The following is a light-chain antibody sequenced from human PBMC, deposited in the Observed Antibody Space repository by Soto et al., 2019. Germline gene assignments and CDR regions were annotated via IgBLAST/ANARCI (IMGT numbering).Light chain of an antibody. V-gene: IGKV3-20*01. CDR2: GAS. Sequence: EIVLTQSPGTLSLSPGERATLSCRASQSVSSTFLAWYQQEPGQAPRLLIHGASTRATGIPDRFSGSGSGTDFTLTISRLKPEDFAVYYCQQYGSSPMYTFGQGTRLEIK. CDR1: QSVSSTF. J-gene: IGKJ2*01. CDR3: QQYGSSPMYT.